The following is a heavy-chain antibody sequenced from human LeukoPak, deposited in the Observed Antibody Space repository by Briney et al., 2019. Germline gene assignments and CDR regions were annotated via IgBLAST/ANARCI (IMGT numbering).Heavy chain of an antibody. CDR1: GYTFTGYY. CDR2: INPNSGGT. CDR3: ARGYCSSTSCQVTTFGVDY. D-gene: IGHD2-2*01. V-gene: IGHV1-2*02. Sequence: ASVKVSCKASGYTFTGYYMHWVRQAPGQGLEWMGWINPNSGGTNYAQKFQGRVTMTRDTSISTAYMELSRLRSDDTAVYYCARGYCSSTSCQVTTFGVDYWGQGTLVTASS. J-gene: IGHJ4*02.